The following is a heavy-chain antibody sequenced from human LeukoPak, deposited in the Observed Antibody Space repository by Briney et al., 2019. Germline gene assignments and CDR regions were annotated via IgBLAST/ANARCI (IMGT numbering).Heavy chain of an antibody. CDR2: IYYSGST. D-gene: IGHD3-16*02. J-gene: IGHJ4*02. CDR1: GGSISSGDYY. V-gene: IGHV4-30-4*01. Sequence: SSQTLSLTCTVSGGSISSGDYYWSWIRQPPGKGLEWIGYIYYSGSTYYNPSLKSRVTISVDTSKNQFSLKLSSVTAADTAVCYCARADVMITFGGVIVPALFDYWGQGTLVTVSS. CDR3: ARADVMITFGGVIVPALFDY.